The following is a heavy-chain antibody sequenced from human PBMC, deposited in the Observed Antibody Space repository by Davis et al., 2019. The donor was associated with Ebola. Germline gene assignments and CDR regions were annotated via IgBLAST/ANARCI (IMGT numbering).Heavy chain of an antibody. CDR2: IKSKTDGGTT. Sequence: GESLKISCAASGFTFSNAWMSWVRQAPGKGLEWVGRIKSKTDGGTTDYAAPVKGRFTISRDDSKNTLYLQMNSLKTEDTAVYYCTTDPILLTDYYYGMDVWGQGTTVTVSS. D-gene: IGHD2-15*01. CDR3: TTDPILLTDYYYGMDV. J-gene: IGHJ6*02. V-gene: IGHV3-15*01. CDR1: GFTFSNAW.